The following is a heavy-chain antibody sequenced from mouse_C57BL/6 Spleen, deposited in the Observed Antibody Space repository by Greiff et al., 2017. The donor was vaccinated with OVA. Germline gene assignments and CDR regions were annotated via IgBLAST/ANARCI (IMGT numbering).Heavy chain of an antibody. V-gene: IGHV1-61*01. Sequence: QVQLQQPGAELVRPGSSVKLSCKASGYTFTSYWMDWVKQRPGQGLEWIGNIYPSDSETHYNQKFKDKATLTVDKSSSTAYMQLSSLTSEDSAVNYCARGDYGTAMDYWGQGTSVTVSS. CDR2: IYPSDSET. D-gene: IGHD1-1*01. CDR1: GYTFTSYW. J-gene: IGHJ4*01. CDR3: ARGDYGTAMDY.